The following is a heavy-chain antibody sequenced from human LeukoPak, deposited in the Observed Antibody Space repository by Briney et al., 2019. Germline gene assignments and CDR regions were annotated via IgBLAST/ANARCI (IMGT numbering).Heavy chain of an antibody. J-gene: IGHJ4*02. D-gene: IGHD6-19*01. CDR3: AKDVSSGWYGDFDY. Sequence: PGGSLRLSCAASGFTFSSYAMSWVRQAPGKGLEWVSAISGSGGSTHYADSVKGRFTISRDNPKNTLYLQMNSLRAEDTAVYYCAKDVSSGWYGDFDYWGQGTLVTVSS. CDR2: ISGSGGST. CDR1: GFTFSSYA. V-gene: IGHV3-23*01.